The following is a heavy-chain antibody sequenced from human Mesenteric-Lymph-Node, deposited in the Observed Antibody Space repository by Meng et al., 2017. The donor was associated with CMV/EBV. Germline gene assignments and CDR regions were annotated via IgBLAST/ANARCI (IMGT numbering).Heavy chain of an antibody. V-gene: IGHV3-23*01. D-gene: IGHD3-3*01. J-gene: IGHJ4*02. CDR2: ISGSGGST. Sequence: GGSLRLSCAASGFTFSSYAMSWVRQAPGKGLDGVSAISGSGGSTYYADSVKGRFTISRDNSKNTLYLQMNSLRAEDTAVYYCAKDTPYLTIFGVVTNYWGQGTLVTVSS. CDR1: GFTFSSYA. CDR3: AKDTPYLTIFGVVTNY.